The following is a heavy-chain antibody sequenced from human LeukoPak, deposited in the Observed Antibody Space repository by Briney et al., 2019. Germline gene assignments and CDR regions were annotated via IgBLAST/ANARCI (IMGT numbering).Heavy chain of an antibody. CDR2: IYYSGST. CDR3: AREGGQLWYEYGMDV. V-gene: IGHV4-39*07. CDR1: GGSISSSSYY. D-gene: IGHD5-18*01. Sequence: PSETLSLTCTVSGGSISSSSYYWGWIRQPPGKGLEWIGSIYYSGSTYYNPSLKSRVTISVDTSKNQFSLKLSSVTAADTAVYYCAREGGQLWYEYGMDVWGQGTTVTVSS. J-gene: IGHJ6*02.